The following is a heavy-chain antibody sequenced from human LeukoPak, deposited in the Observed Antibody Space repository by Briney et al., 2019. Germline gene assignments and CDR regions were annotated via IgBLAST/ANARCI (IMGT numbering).Heavy chain of an antibody. CDR2: IYTSGST. J-gene: IGHJ5*02. V-gene: IGHV4-4*07. CDR3: AGGYCSGGGCYPSNWFDP. CDR1: GGSISSYY. D-gene: IGHD2-15*01. Sequence: SETLSLTCTVPGGSISSYYWSWIRQPAGKGLEWIGRIYTSGSTNYNPSLKSRVTMSVDTSKNQFSLKLSSVTAADTAVYYCAGGYCSGGGCYPSNWFDPWGQGTLVTVSS.